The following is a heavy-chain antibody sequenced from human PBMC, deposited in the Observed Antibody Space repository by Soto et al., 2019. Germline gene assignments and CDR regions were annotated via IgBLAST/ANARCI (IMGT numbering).Heavy chain of an antibody. J-gene: IGHJ4*02. V-gene: IGHV5-51*01. Sequence: LKISCKGSGYSFTSYWIGWVRQMPGKGLEWMGIIYPGDSDTRYSPSFQGQVAFSADKSISTAYLQWSGLKASDTAIYYCARRLSTGWFFDFWGQGTLVTVSS. CDR1: GYSFTSYW. CDR3: ARRLSTGWFFDF. D-gene: IGHD6-19*01. CDR2: IYPGDSDT.